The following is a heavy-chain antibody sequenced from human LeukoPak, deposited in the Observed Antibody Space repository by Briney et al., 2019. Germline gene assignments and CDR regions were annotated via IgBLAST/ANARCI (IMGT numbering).Heavy chain of an antibody. CDR3: ARARKQQLDVYYYYGMDV. CDR2: ISYDGSNK. V-gene: IGHV3-30-3*01. CDR1: GFTFSSYA. J-gene: IGHJ6*02. Sequence: AGGSLRLSCAASGFTFSSYAMPWVRQAPGKGLEWVAVISYDGSNKYYADSVKGRFTISRDNSKNTLYLQMNSLRAEDTAVYYCARARKQQLDVYYYYGMDVWGQGTTVTVSS. D-gene: IGHD6-13*01.